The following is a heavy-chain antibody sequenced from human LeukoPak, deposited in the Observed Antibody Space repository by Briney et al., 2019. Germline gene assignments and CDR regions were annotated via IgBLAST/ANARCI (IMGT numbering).Heavy chain of an antibody. Sequence: GGSLRLSCVASGFTFSSYWMSWVRQAPGKGLEWVANIKQDGSEKYYVDSVKGRFTISRDNAKNSLYLQMNSLRAEDTAVYYCARDSGRVNYWGQGTLVTVSS. V-gene: IGHV3-7*01. J-gene: IGHJ4*02. CDR3: ARDSGRVNY. CDR1: GFTFSSYW. D-gene: IGHD6-19*01. CDR2: IKQDGSEK.